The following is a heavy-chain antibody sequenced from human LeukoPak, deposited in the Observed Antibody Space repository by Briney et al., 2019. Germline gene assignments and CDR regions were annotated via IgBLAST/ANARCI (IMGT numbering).Heavy chain of an antibody. J-gene: IGHJ4*02. Sequence: GASVKVSCKASGYTFTGYAMNWVRQAPGQGLEWMGWINTNTGNPTYAQGFTGRFVFSLDTSVSTAYLQISSLKAEDTAVYYCARDLHYYDSSGFWDYWGQGTLVTVSS. CDR2: INTNTGNP. CDR1: GYTFTGYA. D-gene: IGHD3-22*01. CDR3: ARDLHYYDSSGFWDY. V-gene: IGHV7-4-1*02.